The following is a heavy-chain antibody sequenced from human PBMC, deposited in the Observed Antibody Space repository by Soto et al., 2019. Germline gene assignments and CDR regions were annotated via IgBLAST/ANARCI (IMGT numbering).Heavy chain of an antibody. CDR1: GLTFSSYS. CDR3: ARDGYSGYDYVGNYYYYGMDV. Sequence: GGSLRLSCAASGLTFSSYSMNWVRQAPGKGLEWVSYISSSSSTIYYADSVKGRFTISRDNAKNSLYLQMNSLRDEDTAVYYCARDGYSGYDYVGNYYYYGMDVWGQETTVTVSS. V-gene: IGHV3-48*02. J-gene: IGHJ6*02. D-gene: IGHD5-12*01. CDR2: ISSSSSTI.